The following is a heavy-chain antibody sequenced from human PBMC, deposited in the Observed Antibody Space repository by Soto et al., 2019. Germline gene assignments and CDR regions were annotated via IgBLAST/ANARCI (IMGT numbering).Heavy chain of an antibody. CDR3: TTASDRLRGL. D-gene: IGHD5-12*01. CDR1: GFSFINTW. V-gene: IGHV3-15*07. Sequence: EVQLVESGGGLVKPGGSLRLSCAASGFSFINTWMNWFRQAPGKGLVWVGRIKTKADGGAIDYAEPVKDRVIISRDDSTNTLSLQMTSLPTEDTAVYYCTTASDRLRGLWGQGTLVTVSS. CDR2: IKTKADGGAI. J-gene: IGHJ4*02.